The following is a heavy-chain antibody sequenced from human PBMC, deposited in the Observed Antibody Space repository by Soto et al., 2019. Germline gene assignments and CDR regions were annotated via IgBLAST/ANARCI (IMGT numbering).Heavy chain of an antibody. D-gene: IGHD3-10*01. J-gene: IGHJ5*02. V-gene: IGHV3-11*01. Sequence: LRLSCAASGFTFSDYYMSWIRQAPGKGLEWVSYISSSGSTIYYADSVKGRSTISRDNAKNSLYLQMNSLRAEDTAVYYCARVHLLLWSAYPWGQGTLVTVSS. CDR3: ARVHLLLWSAYP. CDR1: GFTFSDYY. CDR2: ISSSGSTI.